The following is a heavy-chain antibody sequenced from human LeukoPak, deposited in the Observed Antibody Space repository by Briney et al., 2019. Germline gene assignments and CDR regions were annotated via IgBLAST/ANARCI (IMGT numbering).Heavy chain of an antibody. J-gene: IGHJ5*02. CDR3: ARAANRPLYYDFWSGYYPNNWFDP. CDR1: GFTFSSYE. V-gene: IGHV3-48*03. CDR2: ISSSGSNI. D-gene: IGHD3-3*01. Sequence: GGSLRLSCAASGFTFSSYEMNWVRQAPGKGLEWVSYISSSGSNIYCADSVKGRFTISRDNAKKSLYLQMNSLRAEDTAVYYCARAANRPLYYDFWSGYYPNNWFDPWGQGTLVTVSS.